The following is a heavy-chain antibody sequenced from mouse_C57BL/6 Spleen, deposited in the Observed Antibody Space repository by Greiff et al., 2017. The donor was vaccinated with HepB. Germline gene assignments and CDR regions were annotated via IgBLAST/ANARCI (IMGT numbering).Heavy chain of an antibody. D-gene: IGHD1-1*01. Sequence: VQLKESGPELVKPGASVKISCKASGYSFTGYYMNWVKQSPEKSLEWIGEINPSTGGTTYNQKFKAKATLTVDKSSSTAYMQLKSLTSEDSAVYYCARKVYYGSSYSYFDYWGQGTTLTVSS. V-gene: IGHV1-42*01. CDR2: INPSTGGT. CDR1: GYSFTGYY. CDR3: ARKVYYGSSYSYFDY. J-gene: IGHJ2*01.